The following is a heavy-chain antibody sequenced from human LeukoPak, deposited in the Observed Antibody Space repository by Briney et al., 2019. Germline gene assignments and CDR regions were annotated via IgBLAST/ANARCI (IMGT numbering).Heavy chain of an antibody. D-gene: IGHD3-10*01. CDR2: IYTSGST. CDR1: GGSISSYY. CDR3: ARDPTPELPFDY. Sequence: SDTLSLTCTVSGGSISSYYWSWIRQPAGKGLECIGRIYTSGSTNYNPSLKSRVTMSVDTSKNQFSLKLSSVTAADTAVYYCARDPTPELPFDYWGQGTLVTVSS. J-gene: IGHJ4*02. V-gene: IGHV4-4*07.